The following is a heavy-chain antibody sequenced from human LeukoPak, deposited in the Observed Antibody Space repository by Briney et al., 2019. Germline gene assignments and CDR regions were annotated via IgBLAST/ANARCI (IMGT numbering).Heavy chain of an antibody. V-gene: IGHV1-2*02. CDR1: GYTFTGYY. J-gene: IGHJ4*02. CDR2: INPNSGGT. Sequence: ASVKVSCKASGYTFTGYYMHWVRQAPGQGLERMGWINPNSGGTNYAQKFQGRVTMTRDTSISTAYMELSRLRSDDTAVYYCATNRGAAAGYYFDYWGQGTLVTVSS. D-gene: IGHD6-13*01. CDR3: ATNRGAAAGYYFDY.